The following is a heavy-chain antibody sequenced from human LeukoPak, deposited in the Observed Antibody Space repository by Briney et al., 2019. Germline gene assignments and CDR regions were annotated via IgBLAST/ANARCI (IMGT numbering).Heavy chain of an antibody. D-gene: IGHD2-2*01. CDR1: GYTFTGYY. J-gene: IGHJ3*01. Sequence: ASVKVSCKASGYTFTGYYIHWVRQAPGQGLEWMGRINPNSGGTNYAQKFQGRVTMTRDTSISTAYMELSGLRSDGTAVYYCAGRLGYCSSARCPSPWGQGTMVTVSS. CDR2: INPNSGGT. CDR3: AGRLGYCSSARCPSP. V-gene: IGHV1-2*06.